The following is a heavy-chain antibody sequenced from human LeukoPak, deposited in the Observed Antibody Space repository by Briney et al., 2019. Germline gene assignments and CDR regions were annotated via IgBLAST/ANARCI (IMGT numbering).Heavy chain of an antibody. Sequence: GGTLRLSCAASGFTFTSYGMSWVRQAPGRGLEWVSGISGSGGSTYYADSVKGRFTISRDNSKNTLYLQMNSLRAEDTAVYYCARHLLWFGELSGGFDYWGQGTLVTVSS. CDR3: ARHLLWFGELSGGFDY. CDR1: GFTFTSYG. V-gene: IGHV3-23*01. J-gene: IGHJ4*02. CDR2: ISGSGGST. D-gene: IGHD3-10*01.